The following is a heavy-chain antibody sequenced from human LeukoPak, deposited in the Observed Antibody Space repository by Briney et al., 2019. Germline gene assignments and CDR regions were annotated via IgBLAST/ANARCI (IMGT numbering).Heavy chain of an antibody. V-gene: IGHV3-74*01. D-gene: IGHD3-22*01. Sequence: GGSLGLSYAASGFTFHCLWMHWVRPVPGKGLVWVSHINSDGTNTNYAASVKGRFTISRDNAKNTLYLQMNSLGAEDTAVYYCARISDASSGYFDYWGQGTLVTVSS. CDR2: INSDGTNT. J-gene: IGHJ4*02. CDR3: ARISDASSGYFDY. CDR1: GFTFHCLW.